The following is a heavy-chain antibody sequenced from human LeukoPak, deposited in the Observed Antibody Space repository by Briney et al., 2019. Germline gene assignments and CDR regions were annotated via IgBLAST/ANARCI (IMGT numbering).Heavy chain of an antibody. V-gene: IGHV4-39*01. Sequence: SETLSLTCTVSGGAIISDNLYWGWVRQPPGKGLEWVGSINYSGTTYYNPSLRSRVSISVDTSRTQFFLRLNSVTAADTAVYYCGRLFDSWGQGILVTVSS. CDR2: INYSGTT. CDR1: GGAIISDNLY. J-gene: IGHJ4*02. CDR3: GRLFDS.